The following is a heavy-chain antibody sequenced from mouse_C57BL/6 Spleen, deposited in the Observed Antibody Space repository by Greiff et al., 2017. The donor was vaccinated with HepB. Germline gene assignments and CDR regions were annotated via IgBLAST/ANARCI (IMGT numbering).Heavy chain of an antibody. CDR1: GYTFTDYN. J-gene: IGHJ3*01. CDR3: ASGYYYGSSYVGWFAY. V-gene: IGHV1-18*01. CDR2: INPNNGGT. D-gene: IGHD1-1*01. Sequence: EVQLQQSGPELVKPGASVKIPCKASGYTFTDYNMDWVKQSHGKSLEWIGDINPNNGGTIYNQKFKGKATLTVDKSSSTAYMELRSLTSDDTAVYYCASGYYYGSSYVGWFAYWGQGTLVTVSA.